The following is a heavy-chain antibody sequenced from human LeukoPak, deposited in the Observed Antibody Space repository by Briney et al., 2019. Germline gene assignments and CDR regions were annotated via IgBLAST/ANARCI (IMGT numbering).Heavy chain of an antibody. D-gene: IGHD3-10*01. CDR2: ISSSGTTI. Sequence: PGGSLRLSCAASGFTFSTYEMNWVRQAPGKGLEWVSFISSSGTTIYYADSVKGRFTISRDNAKNSLYLQMNSLRAEDTAVYYCARAGNTKFFDYWGQGTLVTVSS. CDR3: ARAGNTKFFDY. V-gene: IGHV3-48*03. CDR1: GFTFSTYE. J-gene: IGHJ4*02.